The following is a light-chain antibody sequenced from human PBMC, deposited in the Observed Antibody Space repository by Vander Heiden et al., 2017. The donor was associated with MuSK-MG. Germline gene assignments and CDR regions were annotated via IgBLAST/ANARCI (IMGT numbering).Light chain of an antibody. CDR2: TNN. Sequence: QSVLTQPPSASGTPGQRVTVSCSGRSSNIGSNPVNWYHHLPGTAPELLICTNNQRPSGVPDRFSGSKSGTSASLDISGLQSEDEAAHSCAARDDSLNGRVFGGGTKLTVL. CDR3: AARDDSLNGRV. J-gene: IGLJ3*02. V-gene: IGLV1-44*01. CDR1: SSNIGSNP.